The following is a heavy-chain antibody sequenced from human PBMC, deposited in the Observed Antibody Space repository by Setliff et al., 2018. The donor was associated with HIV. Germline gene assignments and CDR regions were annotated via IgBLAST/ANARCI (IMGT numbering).Heavy chain of an antibody. CDR2: VHKSGNS. J-gene: IGHJ4*02. CDR3: AREWNGGYDY. CDR1: GASITSGSFY. V-gene: IGHV4-39*02. D-gene: IGHD2-8*01. Sequence: SETLSLTCSVSGASITSGSFYWTWIRKPAGKGLEWIGSVHKSGNSYYKPSLQSRATITVDTSKSQFSLKLSPVTAADTAVYYCAREWNGGYDYWGQGTLVTVSS.